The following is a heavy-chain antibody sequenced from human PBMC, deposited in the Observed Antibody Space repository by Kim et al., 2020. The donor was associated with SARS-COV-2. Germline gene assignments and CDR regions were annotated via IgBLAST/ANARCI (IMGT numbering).Heavy chain of an antibody. V-gene: IGHV1-8*01. CDR3: ARGYSGI. Sequence: NRGNPGYAQKFQGRVTMTRNTSISTAYMELSSLRSEDTAVYYCARGYSGIWGQGTMVTVSS. J-gene: IGHJ3*02. D-gene: IGHD6-13*01. CDR2: NRGNP.